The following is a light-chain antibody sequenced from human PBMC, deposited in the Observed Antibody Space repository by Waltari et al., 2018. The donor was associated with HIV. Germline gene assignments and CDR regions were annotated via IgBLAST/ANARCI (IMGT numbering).Light chain of an antibody. J-gene: IGLJ3*02. V-gene: IGLV2-8*01. CDR3: NSYAGSNNWV. CDR1: SSDVGGSKF. CDR2: EVN. Sequence: QSALTQPPSASGSPGQSVTIPCHGTSSDVGGSKFVSWYQQHPGKAPKLMIYEVNKRPSGVPDRFSGSKSANTASLTVSGLQADDEADYYCNSYAGSNNWVFGGGTKLTVL.